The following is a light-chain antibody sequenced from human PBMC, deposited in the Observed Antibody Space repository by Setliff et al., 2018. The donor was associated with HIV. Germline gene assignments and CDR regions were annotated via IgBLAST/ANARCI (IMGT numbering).Light chain of an antibody. J-gene: IGLJ1*01. Sequence: QSALTQPASVSGSPGQSITISCTGTSSDVGSYNLVSWYQQHPGKAPKLMIYEVSKRPSGVSNRFSGSKSGKTASLTISGLQAEDEADYYCCSYAGSSTPYVFGSGTKVTVL. V-gene: IGLV2-23*02. CDR1: SSDVGSYNL. CDR2: EVS. CDR3: CSYAGSSTPYV.